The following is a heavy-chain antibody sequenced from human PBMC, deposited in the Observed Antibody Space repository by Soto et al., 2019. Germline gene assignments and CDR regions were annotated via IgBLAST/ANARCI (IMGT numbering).Heavy chain of an antibody. CDR1: GFTFSSYA. D-gene: IGHD2-2*02. CDR2: ISGSGGST. Sequence: GGSLRLSCAASGFTFSSYAMRWVRQAPGKGLEWVSAISGSGGSTYYADSVKGRFTISRDNSKNTLYLQMNSLRAEDTAVYYCAKDRFGIYLLLALDYWGQGTLVTVSS. CDR3: AKDRFGIYLLLALDY. J-gene: IGHJ4*02. V-gene: IGHV3-23*01.